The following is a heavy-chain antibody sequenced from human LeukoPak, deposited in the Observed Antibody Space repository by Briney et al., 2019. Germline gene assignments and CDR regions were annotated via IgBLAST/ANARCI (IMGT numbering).Heavy chain of an antibody. CDR2: IYHSGST. Sequence: SETLSLTCAVSGGSISSGGYSWSWIRQPPGKGLEWIGYIYHSGSTYYNPSLKSRVTISVDRSKNQFSLKLSSVTAADTAVYYCARDRGSSLYFDAFDIWGQGTMVTVSS. CDR3: ARDRGSSLYFDAFDI. CDR1: GGSISSGGYS. V-gene: IGHV4-30-2*01. J-gene: IGHJ3*02. D-gene: IGHD6-13*01.